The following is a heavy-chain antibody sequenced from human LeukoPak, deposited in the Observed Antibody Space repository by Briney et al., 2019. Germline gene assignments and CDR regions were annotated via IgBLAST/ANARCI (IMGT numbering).Heavy chain of an antibody. Sequence: SQTLSLTCTVSGGSISSGDYYWSWIRQPPGKGLEWIGYIYYSGSTYYNPSLKSRVTISVDTSKNQFSLKLSSVTAADTAVYYCARDKERWLGNDYWGQGTLVTVSS. CDR2: IYYSGST. CDR3: ARDKERWLGNDY. CDR1: GGSISSGDYY. J-gene: IGHJ4*02. D-gene: IGHD5-12*01. V-gene: IGHV4-30-4*08.